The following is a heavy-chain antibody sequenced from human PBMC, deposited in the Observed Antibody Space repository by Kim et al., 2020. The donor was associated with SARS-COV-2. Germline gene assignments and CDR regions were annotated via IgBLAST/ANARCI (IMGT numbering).Heavy chain of an antibody. CDR2: IYSGGST. V-gene: IGHV3-66*01. CDR1: GFTVSSNY. J-gene: IGHJ4*02. Sequence: GGSLRLSCAASGFTVSSNYMSWVRQAPGKGLEWVSVIYSGGSTYYADSVKGRFTISRDNSKNTLYLQMNSLRAEDTAVYYCARGPYYDFWSGYYTGEGRNYFDYWGQGTLVTVSS. CDR3: ARGPYYDFWSGYYTGEGRNYFDY. D-gene: IGHD3-3*01.